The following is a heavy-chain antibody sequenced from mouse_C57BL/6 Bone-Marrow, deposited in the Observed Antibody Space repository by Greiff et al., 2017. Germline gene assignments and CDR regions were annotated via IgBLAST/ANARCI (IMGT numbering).Heavy chain of an antibody. CDR3: TTLIYYPFDY. CDR2: IDPENGDT. J-gene: IGHJ2*01. D-gene: IGHD2-1*01. V-gene: IGHV14-4*01. CDR1: GFNIKDDY. Sequence: VQLQQSGAELVRPGASVKLSCTASGFNIKDDYMHWVKQRPEQGLEWIGWIDPENGDTEYASKFQGKATITANTSSNTAYLQRSSLTSEDTAVYYCTTLIYYPFDYWGQGTTLTVSS.